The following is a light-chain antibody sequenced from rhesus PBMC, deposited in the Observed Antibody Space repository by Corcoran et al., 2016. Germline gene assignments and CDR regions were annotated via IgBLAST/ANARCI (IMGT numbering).Light chain of an antibody. V-gene: IGLV2-32*02. CDR3: ISFAGSNTYI. Sequence: QAALTQPRSVSGSPGQSVTISCTGTSSDIGGYTSVSWYRQHPGTAPKLTIYEDNKRPSGVSDRFSGSKSGNTASLTISGLQAEDESDYYCISFAGSNTYICGAGTRLTVL. CDR2: EDN. CDR1: SSDIGGYTS. J-gene: IGLJ1*01.